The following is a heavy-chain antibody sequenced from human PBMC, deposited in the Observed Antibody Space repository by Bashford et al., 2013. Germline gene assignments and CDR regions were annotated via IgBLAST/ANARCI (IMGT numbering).Heavy chain of an antibody. J-gene: IGHJ5*02. CDR1: GGSISSGSYY. D-gene: IGHD3-10*01. CDR3: AGSGSHLNMGFDP. CDR2: IYYSGST. Sequence: SETLSLTCTVSGGSISSGSYYWSWIRQPAGKGLEWIGSIYYSGSTYYNPSLKSRVTISVDTSKNHFSLKLSSVTAADTAVYYCAGSGSHLNMGFDPSGDGT. V-gene: IGHV4-39*02.